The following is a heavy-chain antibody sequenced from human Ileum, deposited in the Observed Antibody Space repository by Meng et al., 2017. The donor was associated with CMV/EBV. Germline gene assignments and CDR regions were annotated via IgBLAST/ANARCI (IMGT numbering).Heavy chain of an antibody. D-gene: IGHD6-13*01. J-gene: IGHJ5*02. V-gene: IGHV4-59*01. Sequence: QLQLQESGPGLVKPSETLSPTCTVSGGSISSYYWSWIRQPPGKGLEWIGYIYYSGSTNYNPSLKSRVTISVDTSKNQFSLKLSSVTAADTAVYYCARGGFGSSWLSTPENWFDPWGQGTLVTVSS. CDR1: GGSISSYY. CDR2: IYYSGST. CDR3: ARGGFGSSWLSTPENWFDP.